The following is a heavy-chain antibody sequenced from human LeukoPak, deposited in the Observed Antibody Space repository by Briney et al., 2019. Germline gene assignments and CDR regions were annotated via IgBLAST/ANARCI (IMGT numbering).Heavy chain of an antibody. J-gene: IGHJ4*01. D-gene: IGHD4-17*01. CDR3: AKDFGDFFPPHFDS. CDR2: ITGSGRDT. V-gene: IGHV3-23*01. Sequence: GGSLRLSCAASGFTFSTYAMNWVRQAPGKRLEWVSSITGSGRDTYYAGSVKGRITISRDNSRNTLYLQMNSLRAEDTAVYYCAKDFGDFFPPHFDSWGHGTLVTVSS. CDR1: GFTFSTYA.